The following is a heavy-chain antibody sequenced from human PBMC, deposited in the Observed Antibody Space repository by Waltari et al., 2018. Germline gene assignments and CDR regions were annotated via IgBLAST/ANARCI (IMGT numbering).Heavy chain of an antibody. CDR2: INPNSGGT. V-gene: IGHV1-2*02. CDR1: GYTFTGYY. Sequence: QVQLVQSGAEVKKPGASVKVSCKASGYTFTGYYMHWVRQAPGQGLEWMGWINPNSGGTNYAQKFQGRVTMTRDTSISTAYMELSRLRSDDTAVYYCARDRIYCGGDCYSGWYFDLWGRGTLVTVSS. CDR3: ARDRIYCGGDCYSGWYFDL. D-gene: IGHD2-21*02. J-gene: IGHJ2*01.